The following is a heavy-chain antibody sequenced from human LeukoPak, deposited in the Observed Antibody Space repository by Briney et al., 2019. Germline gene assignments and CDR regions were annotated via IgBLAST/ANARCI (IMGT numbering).Heavy chain of an antibody. J-gene: IGHJ4*02. V-gene: IGHV3-21*01. CDR3: AREGGYCSSTTCYFDS. CDR1: GFTFSSYS. Sequence: GGSLRLSCAASGFTFSSYSMNWVRQAPGKGLEWVSSISSSSSYIHYADSVKGRFTISRDNAKNSLYLQMNSPRVEDTAVYYCAREGGYCSSTTCYFDSWGQGTLVTVSS. D-gene: IGHD2-2*01. CDR2: ISSSSSYI.